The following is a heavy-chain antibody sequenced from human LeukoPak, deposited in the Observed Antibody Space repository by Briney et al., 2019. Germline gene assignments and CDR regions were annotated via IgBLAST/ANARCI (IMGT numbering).Heavy chain of an antibody. J-gene: IGHJ4*02. CDR3: ARAGGDGYNYDY. Sequence: SETLSLTCAVYGGSFSGYYWSWIRQPPGKGLEWIGEINHSGSTNYNPSLKSRVIISVDTSKNQFSLKLSSVTAADTAVYYCARAGGDGYNYDYWGQGTLVTVSS. D-gene: IGHD5-24*01. CDR1: GGSFSGYY. V-gene: IGHV4-34*01. CDR2: INHSGST.